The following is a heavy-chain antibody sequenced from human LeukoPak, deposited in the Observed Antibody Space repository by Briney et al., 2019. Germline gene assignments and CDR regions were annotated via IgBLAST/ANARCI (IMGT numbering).Heavy chain of an antibody. Sequence: GGSLRLSCAASGFTFSHSAMNWVRQAPGKGLEWVSYISSSSSTIYYADSVKGRFTISRDNAKNSQYLQMNSLRAEDTAVYYCARDLTVTTLDYWGQGTLVTVSS. V-gene: IGHV3-48*01. CDR1: GFTFSHSA. J-gene: IGHJ4*02. CDR3: ARDLTVTTLDY. CDR2: ISSSSSTI. D-gene: IGHD4-17*01.